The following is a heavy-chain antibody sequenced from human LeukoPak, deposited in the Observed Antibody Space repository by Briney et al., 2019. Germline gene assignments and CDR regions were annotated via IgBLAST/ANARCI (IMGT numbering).Heavy chain of an antibody. CDR3: ARQFDGSHPNAFDI. V-gene: IGHV3-23*01. D-gene: IGHD1-26*01. Sequence: PGGSLRLSCAASRFAFNKFAMSWVRQAPGKGLEWVSAISASGDSTYYGDSVKGRFTISRDNSRNTLYLQLASLRVEDTAVYYCARQFDGSHPNAFDIWGQGTMVTVSS. J-gene: IGHJ3*02. CDR2: ISASGDST. CDR1: RFAFNKFA.